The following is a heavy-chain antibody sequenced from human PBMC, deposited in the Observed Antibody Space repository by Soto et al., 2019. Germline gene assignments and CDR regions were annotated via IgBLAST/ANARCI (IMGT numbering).Heavy chain of an antibody. D-gene: IGHD3-3*01. CDR1: GSTFSSSE. CDR2: ISKSSSVI. V-gene: IGHV3-48*03. CDR3: ASVNLRFSYGIDV. J-gene: IGHJ6*02. Sequence: EVQLVESGGGLVQPGGSPRLSCAASGSTFSSSEMHWVRQAPGKGLEWISYISKSSSVIYYADSVKGRFTISRDNAKNLLYLQMNSLRAEDTAVYFCASVNLRFSYGIDVWGQGTTVTVSS.